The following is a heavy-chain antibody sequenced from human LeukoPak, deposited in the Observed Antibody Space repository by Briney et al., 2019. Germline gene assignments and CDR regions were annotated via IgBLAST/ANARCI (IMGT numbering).Heavy chain of an antibody. J-gene: IGHJ4*02. CDR3: AKGSGYDWVGFDY. CDR1: GFTFDDYA. V-gene: IGHV3-9*03. CDR2: ISWNSGST. D-gene: IGHD5-12*01. Sequence: GGSLRLSCAASGFTFDDYAMHWVRQAPAKGQEWVSGISWNSGSTGYADSVKGRFTISRDNAKDSLYLQMSSLRAEDMTLYYCAKGSGYDWVGFDYWGQGTLVTVSS.